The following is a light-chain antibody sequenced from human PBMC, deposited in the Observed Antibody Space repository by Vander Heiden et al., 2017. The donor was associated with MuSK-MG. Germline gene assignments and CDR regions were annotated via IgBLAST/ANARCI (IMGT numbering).Light chain of an antibody. CDR1: NSDTAVFTY. J-gene: IGLJ2*01. V-gene: IGLV2-14*01. CDR3: GSYTTNKKRV. Sequence: QSVLTQPASVSGSPGQSITIPCTGINSDTAVFTYVSWYQLHPGKAPKLVIYDVNIRPSGISARFSGSGSANTASLTISGLQPEDEAEYYCGSYTTNKKRVFGGGTTVTGL. CDR2: DVN.